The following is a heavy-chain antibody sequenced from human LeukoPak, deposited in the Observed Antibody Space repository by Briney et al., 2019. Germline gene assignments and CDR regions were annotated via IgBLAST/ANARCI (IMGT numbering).Heavy chain of an antibody. CDR2: ISWNSGSI. V-gene: IGHV3-9*03. CDR3: AKAKARWATVTTFDY. D-gene: IGHD4-11*01. CDR1: GFTFDDCA. J-gene: IGHJ4*02. Sequence: GGSLRLSCAASGFTFDDCAMHWVRQAPGKGLEWVSGISWNSGSIGYADSVKGRFTISRDNAKNSLYLQMNSLRAEDMALYYCAKAKARWATVTTFDYWGQGTLVTVSS.